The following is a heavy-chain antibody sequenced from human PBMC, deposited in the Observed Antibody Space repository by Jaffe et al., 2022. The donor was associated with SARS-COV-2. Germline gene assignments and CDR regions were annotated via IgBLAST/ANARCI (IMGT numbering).Heavy chain of an antibody. Sequence: QVQLQESGPGLVKPSETLSLTCIVSGASISSDYWSWIRQPPGKGLEWIGYIYYNGKTNYNPSLNSRVTISMDTSKNQFSLRLSSVTAADTAVYYCARESVGRSGWYNFDHWGQGTLVTVSS. CDR2: IYYNGKT. CDR3: ARESVGRSGWYNFDH. J-gene: IGHJ4*02. D-gene: IGHD6-19*01. CDR1: GASISSDY. V-gene: IGHV4-59*01.